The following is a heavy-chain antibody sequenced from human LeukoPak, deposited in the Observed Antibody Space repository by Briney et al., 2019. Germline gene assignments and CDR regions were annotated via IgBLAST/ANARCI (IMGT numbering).Heavy chain of an antibody. Sequence: GXSLRLSCAGSGFTFSSYEMKWVRQAPGKGGEWVSYIRGSGTTISYADSVKGGFTISRDNEKNSLYLQKNSLRGEDTAIYYCARAAGDYVRFDYWGQGTLVTVSS. V-gene: IGHV3-48*03. J-gene: IGHJ4*02. CDR1: GFTFSSYE. CDR2: IRGSGTTI. D-gene: IGHD4-17*01. CDR3: ARAAGDYVRFDY.